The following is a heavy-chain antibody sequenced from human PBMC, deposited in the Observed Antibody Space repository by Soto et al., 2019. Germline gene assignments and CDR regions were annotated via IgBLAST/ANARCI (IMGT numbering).Heavy chain of an antibody. Sequence: ESGGGLVQPGGSLRLSCAASGFTFSSYSMNWVRQAPGKGLEWVSYISSSSSTIYYADSVKGRFTISRDNAKNSLYLQMNSLRAEDTAVYYCARDPTVTTFPFDYWGQGTLVTVSS. CDR1: GFTFSSYS. CDR2: ISSSSSTI. CDR3: ARDPTVTTFPFDY. D-gene: IGHD4-17*01. V-gene: IGHV3-48*01. J-gene: IGHJ4*02.